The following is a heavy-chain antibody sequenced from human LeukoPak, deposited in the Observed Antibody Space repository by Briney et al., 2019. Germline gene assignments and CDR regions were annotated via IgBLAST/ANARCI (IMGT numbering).Heavy chain of an antibody. V-gene: IGHV3-64*02. CDR1: GFTFTTFS. D-gene: IGHD3/OR15-3a*01. J-gene: IGHJ4*02. CDR2: ISRNGETT. CDR3: AGGRGDISARPFFDCR. Sequence: GGSLRLSCAASGFTFTTFSMHWVRQAPGKGLEYVSGISRNGETTYYGESVKGRFTISRDNSKDTVYLQMGSLRSEDSGVYYCAGGRGDISARPFFDCRGGQGSLVTVSS.